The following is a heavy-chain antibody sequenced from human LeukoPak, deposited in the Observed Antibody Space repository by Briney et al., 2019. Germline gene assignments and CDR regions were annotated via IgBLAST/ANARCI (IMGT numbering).Heavy chain of an antibody. D-gene: IGHD2-2*02. CDR3: ARDSPYCSSTSCYNFDY. V-gene: IGHV1-69*04. Sequence: SVKVSCKASGGTFSSYTISWVRQAPGQGLEWMGRIIPILGIANYAQKFQGRVTITADKSTSTAYMELSSLRSEDTAVYYCARDSPYCSSTSCYNFDYWGQGTLDTVSS. CDR1: GGTFSSYT. J-gene: IGHJ4*02. CDR2: IIPILGIA.